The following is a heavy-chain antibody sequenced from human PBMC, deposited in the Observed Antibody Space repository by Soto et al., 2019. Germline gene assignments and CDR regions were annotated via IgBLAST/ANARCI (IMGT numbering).Heavy chain of an antibody. D-gene: IGHD3-3*01. Sequence: SETLSLTCTVSGGSISSSSYYWGWIRQPPGKGLEWIGSIYYSGSTYYNPSLKSRVTISVDTSKNQFSLKLSSVTAADTAVYYCASLPPSYYDFWSGHYGMDVWGQGTTVTVSS. V-gene: IGHV4-39*01. CDR2: IYYSGST. CDR1: GGSISSSSYY. J-gene: IGHJ6*02. CDR3: ASLPPSYYDFWSGHYGMDV.